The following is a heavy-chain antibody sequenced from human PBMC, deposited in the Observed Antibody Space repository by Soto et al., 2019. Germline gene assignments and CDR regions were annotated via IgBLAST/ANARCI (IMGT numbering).Heavy chain of an antibody. V-gene: IGHV1-69*13. J-gene: IGHJ5*02. Sequence: ASVKVSCKASGGTFSSYAISWVRQAPGQGLEWMGGIIPIFGTANYAQKFQGRVTITADESTSTAYMELSSLRSEDTAVYYCARGPKPSRWFDPWAREPWSPSP. CDR2: IIPIFGTA. CDR1: GGTFSSYA. CDR3: ARGPKPSRWFDP.